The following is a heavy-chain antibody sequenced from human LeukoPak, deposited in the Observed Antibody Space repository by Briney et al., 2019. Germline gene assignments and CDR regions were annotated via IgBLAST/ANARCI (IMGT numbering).Heavy chain of an antibody. CDR3: ASFYCSGGSCYQYYYYYMDV. J-gene: IGHJ6*03. D-gene: IGHD2-15*01. V-gene: IGHV4-39*01. CDR1: GGSISSRSYY. CDR2: IYYSGST. Sequence: SETLSLTCTVSGGSISSRSYYWGWIRQPPGKGLEWIGIIYYSGSTYSNPSLRSRVTISVDTSKNQFSLKLSSVTAADTAVYYCASFYCSGGSCYQYYYYYMDVWGKGTTVTISS.